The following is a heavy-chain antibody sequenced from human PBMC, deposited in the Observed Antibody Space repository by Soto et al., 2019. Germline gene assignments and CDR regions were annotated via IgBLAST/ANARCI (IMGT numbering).Heavy chain of an antibody. D-gene: IGHD2-21*01. CDR3: ARLGDGQRVQVVASGFDYSMDV. J-gene: IGHJ6*02. Sequence: GESLKISCKGSGYTFRSHWIARVRQTPGKGLEWMGMIFPGDSDTRHSPSVQGRVTFSADKSINTAYLQWNSLKASDTALYYCARLGDGQRVQVVASGFDYSMDVWGQGTTVTVSS. CDR2: IFPGDSDT. CDR1: GYTFRSHW. V-gene: IGHV5-51*01.